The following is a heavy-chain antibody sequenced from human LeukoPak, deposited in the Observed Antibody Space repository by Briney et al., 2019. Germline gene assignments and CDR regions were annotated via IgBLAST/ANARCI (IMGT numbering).Heavy chain of an antibody. J-gene: IGHJ4*02. Sequence: ASVKVSCKASGGTFSSYAISWLRQAPGQGLEWMGWINPNSGGTNYAQKFQGRVTMTRDTSISTAYMELSRLRSDDTAVYYCAIAYCSSTSCYTFKWGFDYWGQGTLVTVSS. D-gene: IGHD2-2*02. V-gene: IGHV1-2*02. CDR3: AIAYCSSTSCYTFKWGFDY. CDR2: INPNSGGT. CDR1: GGTFSSYA.